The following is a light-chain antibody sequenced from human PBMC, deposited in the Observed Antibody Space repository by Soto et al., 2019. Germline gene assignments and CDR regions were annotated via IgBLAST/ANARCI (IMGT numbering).Light chain of an antibody. CDR2: GAS. J-gene: IGKJ4*01. CDR3: QHYNNWPLS. V-gene: IGKV3-15*01. Sequence: EIVMMQSPATLSVSPGERATLSCRASQSISSNFAWYQQRPGQAPRLLIYGASTRAIGIPARVSGSGSGTEFTLTISSLQSEDFATYYCQHYNNWPLSFGGGTKVEIK. CDR1: QSISSN.